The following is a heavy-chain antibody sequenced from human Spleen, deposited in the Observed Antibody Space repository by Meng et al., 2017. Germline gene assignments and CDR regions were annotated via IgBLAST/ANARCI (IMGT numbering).Heavy chain of an antibody. J-gene: IGHJ4*02. V-gene: IGHV4-30-4*01. CDR3: ARVGACSGGSCYYRLFDY. CDR1: GCSINNADYY. D-gene: IGHD2-15*01. CDR2: IYYSGST. Sequence: QVQLQESGPGLVKPSQTLSLTCTFSGCSINNADYYWSWIRQPPGKGLEWIGYIYYSGSTYYNPSLKSRVTMSVDTSKDQFSLKLSSGTAADTAVYYCARVGACSGGSCYYRLFDYWGQGTLVTVSS.